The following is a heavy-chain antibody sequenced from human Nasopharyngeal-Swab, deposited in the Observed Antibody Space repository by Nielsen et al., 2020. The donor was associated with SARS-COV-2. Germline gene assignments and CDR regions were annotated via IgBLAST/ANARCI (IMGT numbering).Heavy chain of an antibody. Sequence: ASVKVSCKVSGYTLTELAMHWVRQAPGKGLEWMGGFDPEDGETIYAQKFQGRVTMTEDTSTDTAYMELSSLRSEDTAVYYCATALTIFGADHYYYYGMDVWGQGTTVTASS. D-gene: IGHD3-3*01. CDR3: ATALTIFGADHYYYYGMDV. V-gene: IGHV1-24*01. CDR2: FDPEDGET. J-gene: IGHJ6*02. CDR1: GYTLTELA.